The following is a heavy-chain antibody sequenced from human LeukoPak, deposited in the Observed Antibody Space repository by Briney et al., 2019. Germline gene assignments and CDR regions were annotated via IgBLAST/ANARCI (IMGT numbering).Heavy chain of an antibody. CDR1: GFTFSSYS. CDR3: ARGGTPRLIKTRFDY. Sequence: KSGGSLRLSCAASGFTFSSYSMNWVRQAPGKGLEWVSSISSSSSYIYYADSVKGRFTISRDNAKNSLYLQMNSLRAEDTAVYYCARGGTPRLIKTRFDYWGQGTPVTVSS. V-gene: IGHV3-21*01. J-gene: IGHJ4*02. D-gene: IGHD3-16*01. CDR2: ISSSSSYI.